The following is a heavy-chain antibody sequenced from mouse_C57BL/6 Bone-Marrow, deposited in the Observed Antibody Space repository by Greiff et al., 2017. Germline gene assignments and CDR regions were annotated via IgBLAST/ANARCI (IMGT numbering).Heavy chain of an antibody. V-gene: IGHV1-55*01. CDR2: IYPGSGST. Sequence: QVQLQQPGAELVKPGASVKMSCKASGYTFTSYWITWVKQRPGQGLEWIGDIYPGSGSTNYNEKFKSKATLTVDKSSSTAYMQLSSLTSEDSAVYYCARGVYWYFDVWGTGTTVTVSS. CDR3: ARGVYWYFDV. CDR1: GYTFTSYW. J-gene: IGHJ1*03.